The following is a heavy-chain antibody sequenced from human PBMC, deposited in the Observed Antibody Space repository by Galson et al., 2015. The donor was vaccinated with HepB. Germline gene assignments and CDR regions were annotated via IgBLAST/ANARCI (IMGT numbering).Heavy chain of an antibody. J-gene: IGHJ4*02. CDR3: ARDRPFPGHGGADY. D-gene: IGHD3-16*01. V-gene: IGHV3-7*03. CDR1: GFTFSSYW. Sequence: SLRLSCAASGFTFSSYWMSWVRQAPGKGLEWVANIKQDGSEKYYVDSVKGRFTISRDNAKNSLYLQMNSLRAEDTAVYYCARDRPFPGHGGADYWGQGTLVTVSS. CDR2: IKQDGSEK.